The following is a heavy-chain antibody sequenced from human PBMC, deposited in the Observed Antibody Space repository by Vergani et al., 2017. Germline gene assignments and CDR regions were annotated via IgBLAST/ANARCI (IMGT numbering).Heavy chain of an antibody. CDR1: GYTFTSYY. Sequence: QVQLVQSGAEVKKPGASVKVSCKASGYTFTSYYIHWVRQAPGQGLEWMGIINPSGGSTSYAQKFQGRVTMTRDTSTGTVYMELSSLRYEDTAVYYCAREVVSGDCSGGTCYGASDDYFDYWGQGTLVTVSS. D-gene: IGHD2-15*01. CDR2: INPSGGST. CDR3: AREVVSGDCSGGTCYGASDDYFDY. J-gene: IGHJ4*02. V-gene: IGHV1-46*03.